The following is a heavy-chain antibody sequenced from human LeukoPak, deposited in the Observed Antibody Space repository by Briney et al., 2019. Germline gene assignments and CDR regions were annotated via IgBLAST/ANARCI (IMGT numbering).Heavy chain of an antibody. J-gene: IGHJ3*02. Sequence: GGSLRLSCAASVFTFTSYAMSWVRQAPGKGLEWVSAISGSGGSTYYADSVKGRFTISRDNSKNTPYLQMNSLRAEDTAVYYCAKDRRYGGVTIYAFDIWGQGTMVTVSS. V-gene: IGHV3-23*01. D-gene: IGHD3-16*01. CDR2: ISGSGGST. CDR3: AKDRRYGGVTIYAFDI. CDR1: VFTFTSYA.